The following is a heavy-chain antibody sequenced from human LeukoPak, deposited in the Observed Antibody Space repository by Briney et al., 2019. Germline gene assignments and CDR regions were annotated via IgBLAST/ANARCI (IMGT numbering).Heavy chain of an antibody. D-gene: IGHD6-6*01. CDR3: ARVPGYRRIAARYWFDP. CDR2: INHSGST. V-gene: IGHV4-34*01. CDR1: Y. J-gene: IGHJ5*02. Sequence: YWIGWVRQMPGKGLEWMGEINHSGSTNYNLSLKSRVTISVDTSKNQFSLKLSSVTAADTAVYYCARVPGYRRIAARYWFDPWGQGTLVTVSS.